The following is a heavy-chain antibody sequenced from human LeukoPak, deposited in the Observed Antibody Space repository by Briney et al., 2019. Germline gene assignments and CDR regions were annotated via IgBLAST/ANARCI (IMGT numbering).Heavy chain of an antibody. CDR2: INPNSGGT. CDR3: ARVRHRHSSYYPAA. J-gene: IGHJ4*02. D-gene: IGHD1-26*01. Sequence: ASVKVSYKASGYTFTGYYMHWVRQAPGQGLEWMGWINPNSGGTNYAQKFQGRVTMARDTSTSTVYMDLRSLKSDDTAIYYCARVRHRHSSYYPAAWGQGTLITVSS. V-gene: IGHV1-2*02. CDR1: GYTFTGYY.